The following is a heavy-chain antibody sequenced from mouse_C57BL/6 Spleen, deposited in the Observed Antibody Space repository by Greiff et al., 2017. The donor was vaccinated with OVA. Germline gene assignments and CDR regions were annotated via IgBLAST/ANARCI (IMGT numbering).Heavy chain of an antibody. CDR2: IHPSDSDT. J-gene: IGHJ2*01. D-gene: IGHD2-5*01. CDR1: GYTFTSYW. Sequence: QVHVKQPGAELVKPGASVKVSCKASGYTFTSYWMHWVKQRPGQGLEWIGRIHPSDSDTNYNQKFKGKATLTVDKSSSTAYMQLSSLTSEDSAVYYGASPRYCIKGCDYWGQGTTLTVSS. V-gene: IGHV1-74*01. CDR3: ASPRYCIKGCDY.